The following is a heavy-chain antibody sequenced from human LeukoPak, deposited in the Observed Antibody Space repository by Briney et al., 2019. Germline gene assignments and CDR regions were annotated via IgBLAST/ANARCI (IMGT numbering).Heavy chain of an antibody. CDR3: ARGDSSGYNGDY. V-gene: IGHV1-2*02. Sequence: ASVKVSCKASGYTFTSYGISWVRQAPGQGLEWMGWINPNSGGTNYAQKFQGRVTMTRDTSISTAYMELSRLRSDDTAVYYCARGDSSGYNGDYWGQGTLVTVSS. J-gene: IGHJ4*02. CDR1: GYTFTSYG. CDR2: INPNSGGT. D-gene: IGHD3-22*01.